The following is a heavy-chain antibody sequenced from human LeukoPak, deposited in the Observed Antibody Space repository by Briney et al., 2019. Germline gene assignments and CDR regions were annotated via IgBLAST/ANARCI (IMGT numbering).Heavy chain of an antibody. J-gene: IGHJ4*02. V-gene: IGHV3-30*18. CDR3: AKDSGGSLFDY. CDR1: GFTFSSYG. Sequence: GGSLRLSCAASGFTFSSYGMHWVRQAPGKGLEWVAVISYDGSNKYYADSVKGRFTISRDNSKNTLYLQMNSLRAEDTAVYYCAKDSGGSLFDYWGQGTLVTVSS. CDR2: ISYDGSNK. D-gene: IGHD3-10*01.